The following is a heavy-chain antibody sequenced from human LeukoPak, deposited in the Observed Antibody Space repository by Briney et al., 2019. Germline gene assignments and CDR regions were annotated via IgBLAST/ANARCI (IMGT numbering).Heavy chain of an antibody. D-gene: IGHD3-10*01. CDR2: INHSGCT. CDR1: GESFSGYY. CDR3: ARGSRNTMVRGVISY. J-gene: IGHJ4*02. V-gene: IGHV4-34*01. Sequence: SETLSLTCAVYGESFSGYYWSWIRQPPGKGLEWIGEINHSGCTNYNPSLKSRVTISVDTSKNQFSLKLSSVTAADTAVYYCARGSRNTMVRGVISYWGQGTLVTVSS.